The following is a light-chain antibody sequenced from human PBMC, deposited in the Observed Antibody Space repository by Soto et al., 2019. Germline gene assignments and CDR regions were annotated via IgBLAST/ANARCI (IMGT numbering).Light chain of an antibody. CDR1: SSDVGGYNY. CDR2: DVS. Sequence: QSALTQPVSVSGSPGQSITISCTGTSSDVGGYNYVSWYQQHPSKAPKLMIYDVSNRPSGVSNRFSGSKSGNTASLTISGLQAEDEVDYYCSSYTSSSTLVVFGTGTRSPA. CDR3: SSYTSSSTLVV. V-gene: IGLV2-14*01. J-gene: IGLJ1*01.